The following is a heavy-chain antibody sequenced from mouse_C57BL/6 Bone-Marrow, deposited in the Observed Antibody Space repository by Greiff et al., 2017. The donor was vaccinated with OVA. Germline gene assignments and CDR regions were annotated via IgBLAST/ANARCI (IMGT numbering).Heavy chain of an antibody. V-gene: IGHV1-42*01. Sequence: EVQLQQSGPELVKPGASVKISCKASGYSFPGYYMNWVKQSPEKSLEWIGEINPSTGGTTYNQKFKAKATLTVDKSSSTAYMQLKSLTSEDSAVYYCARERNWVYFDYWGQGTTLTVSS. CDR2: INPSTGGT. CDR3: ARERNWVYFDY. J-gene: IGHJ2*01. D-gene: IGHD4-1*01. CDR1: GYSFPGYY.